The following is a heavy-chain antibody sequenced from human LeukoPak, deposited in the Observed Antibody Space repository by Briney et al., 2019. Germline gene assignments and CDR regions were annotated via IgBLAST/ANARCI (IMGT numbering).Heavy chain of an antibody. D-gene: IGHD3-22*01. J-gene: IGHJ4*02. CDR1: GYTFTSYY. V-gene: IGHV1-46*01. Sequence: ASVKVSCKASGYTFTSYYIRWVRQAPGQGLEWRGIINPSGGSTSYAQKFQGRVTMTRDTSTSTVYMELSSLRSEDTAVYYCARGHMDYYDSSGPDYWGQGTLVTVSS. CDR3: ARGHMDYYDSSGPDY. CDR2: INPSGGST.